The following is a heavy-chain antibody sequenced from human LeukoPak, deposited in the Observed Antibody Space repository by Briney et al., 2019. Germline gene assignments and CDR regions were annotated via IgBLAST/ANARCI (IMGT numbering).Heavy chain of an antibody. CDR3: ARDQGSLTRSWYTGY. Sequence: ASVKVSCRASGYTFTGYHIHWVRQAPGQGLEWMGRINPYSGDTDFAQKFQGRVTMTRDTSITTAYMDLSSLTPDDTAVYFCARDQGSLTRSWYTGYWGQGTQVTVSS. D-gene: IGHD6-13*01. CDR2: INPYSGDT. CDR1: GYTFTGYH. J-gene: IGHJ4*02. V-gene: IGHV1-2*06.